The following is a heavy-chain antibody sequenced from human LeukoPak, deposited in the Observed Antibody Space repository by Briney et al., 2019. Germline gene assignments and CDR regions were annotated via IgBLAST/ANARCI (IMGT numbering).Heavy chain of an antibody. CDR2: ICGDGRST. CDR3: AAFYYDPAY. V-gene: IGHV3-74*01. Sequence: GGSLRLSCAASGFIFSTYWMHWVRQAPGKGLVWASRICGDGRSTSYADFVKGRFTISRDNAKNTLYLQIHSLRAEDTAVYYCAAFYYDPAYWGQGTLVTVSS. CDR1: GFIFSTYW. D-gene: IGHD3-22*01. J-gene: IGHJ4*02.